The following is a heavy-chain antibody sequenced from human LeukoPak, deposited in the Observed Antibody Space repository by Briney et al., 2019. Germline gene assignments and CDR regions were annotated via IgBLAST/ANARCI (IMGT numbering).Heavy chain of an antibody. Sequence: GGSLRLSCAASTFTFSNYWMSWVRQAPGKGLEWVANIKQDGSEKYYVDSVKGRFTISRDNAKNSLYLQMNSLRAEDTAVYYCARDPYRFAFDIWGQGTVVLVSS. CDR3: ARDPYRFAFDI. CDR2: IKQDGSEK. V-gene: IGHV3-7*03. J-gene: IGHJ3*02. D-gene: IGHD1-26*01. CDR1: TFTFSNYW.